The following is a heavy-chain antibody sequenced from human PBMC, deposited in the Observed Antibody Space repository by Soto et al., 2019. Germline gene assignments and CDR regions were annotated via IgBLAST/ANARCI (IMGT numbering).Heavy chain of an antibody. Sequence: QITLKESGPTLVRPTQTLTLTCTFSGFSLSTSGLVVGWIRQPPGKALEWLALIYWNDDKRYSPSLKARLTIPKDTSKNQVVLTMTNMDPVDTATYYCAHRPSGWYLFDYWGQGTLDTVS. CDR3: AHRPSGWYLFDY. CDR1: GFSLSTSGLV. CDR2: IYWNDDK. V-gene: IGHV2-5*01. J-gene: IGHJ4*02. D-gene: IGHD6-19*01.